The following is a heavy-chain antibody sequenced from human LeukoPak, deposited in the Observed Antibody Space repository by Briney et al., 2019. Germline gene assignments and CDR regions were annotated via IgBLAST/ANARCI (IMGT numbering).Heavy chain of an antibody. D-gene: IGHD5-18*01. CDR3: ARAGGYGLIDY. J-gene: IGHJ4*02. V-gene: IGHV4-39*07. Sequence: KASETLSLTCTVSGGSISSSSYYWAWIRQPPGKGLEWIGSIHYSGSTYYNPSLQSRVTISVDTSKNQFSLKLSSVTAADTAVYYCARAGGYGLIDYWGQGTMVTVSS. CDR1: GGSISSSSYY. CDR2: IHYSGST.